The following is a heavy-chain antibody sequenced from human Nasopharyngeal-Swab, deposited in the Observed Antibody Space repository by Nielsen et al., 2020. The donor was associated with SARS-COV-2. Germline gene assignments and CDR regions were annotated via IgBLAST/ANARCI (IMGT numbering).Heavy chain of an antibody. V-gene: IGHV4-39*01. CDR2: IYFSGST. CDR1: GGSISSSSYY. Sequence: SETLSLTCTVSGGSISSSSYYWGWIRQPPGKGLEWIGSIYFSGSTYYNPSLKSRVTITVDTSKNQFSLKLSSVTAADTAVYYCATTHYDSSSYYYWFDPWGQGTLVTVSS. CDR3: ATTHYDSSSYYYWFDP. J-gene: IGHJ5*02. D-gene: IGHD3-22*01.